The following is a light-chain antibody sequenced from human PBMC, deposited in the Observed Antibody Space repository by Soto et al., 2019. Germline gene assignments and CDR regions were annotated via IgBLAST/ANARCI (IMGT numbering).Light chain of an antibody. V-gene: IGKV1-39*01. CDR2: AAS. Sequence: DIQMTQSPSSLSASVGDRVTITCRASQSISRCLNWYQQRLGKAPKLLIYAASSLQSGVPSRFSGSGSGTDFTLTISSLQPEDFATYYCQQTHSTPPTFGQGTNLEIK. CDR3: QQTHSTPPT. J-gene: IGKJ2*01. CDR1: QSISRC.